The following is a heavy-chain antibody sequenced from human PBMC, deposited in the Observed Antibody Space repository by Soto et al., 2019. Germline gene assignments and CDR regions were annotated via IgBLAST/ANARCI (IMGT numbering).Heavy chain of an antibody. Sequence: SETVSLTCTVSGGSISSYYWSWIRQPPGKGLEWIGYIYYSGSTNYNPSLKGRVTISVDTSKNQFSLKLSSVTAADTAVYYCARGSDFWSGYYTDNWFDPWGQGTLVTVSS. CDR1: GGSISSYY. CDR3: ARGSDFWSGYYTDNWFDP. CDR2: IYYSGST. D-gene: IGHD3-3*01. J-gene: IGHJ5*02. V-gene: IGHV4-59*01.